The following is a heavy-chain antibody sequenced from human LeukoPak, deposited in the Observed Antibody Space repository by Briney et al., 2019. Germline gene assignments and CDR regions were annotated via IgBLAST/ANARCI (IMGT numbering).Heavy chain of an antibody. CDR2: IYTSGST. Sequence: PSETLSLTCTVSGGSISSYYWSLIRQPAGKGLEWIGRIYTSGSTNYNSSLKSRVTMSVDTSKNQFSLKLSSVTAADTAVYYCARVGYYDSSGYYAVDLWGQGTLVTVSS. CDR1: GGSISSYY. CDR3: ARVGYYDSSGYYAVDL. D-gene: IGHD3-22*01. V-gene: IGHV4-4*07. J-gene: IGHJ4*02.